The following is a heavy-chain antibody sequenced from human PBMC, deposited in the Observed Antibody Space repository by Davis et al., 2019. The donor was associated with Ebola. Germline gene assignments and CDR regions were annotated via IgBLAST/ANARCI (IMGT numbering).Heavy chain of an antibody. CDR2: ISWNSGSI. J-gene: IGHJ5*02. D-gene: IGHD2-2*01. V-gene: IGHV3-9*01. CDR3: ARDGYCSSSTCYEEGNWFDP. CDR1: GFTFDDYA. Sequence: SLKISCAASGFTFDDYAMHWVRQAPGKGLEWVSGISWNSGSIGYADSVKGRFTISRDNAKKSVYLQMNSLRAEDTAVYYCARDGYCSSSTCYEEGNWFDPRGQGTLVTVSS.